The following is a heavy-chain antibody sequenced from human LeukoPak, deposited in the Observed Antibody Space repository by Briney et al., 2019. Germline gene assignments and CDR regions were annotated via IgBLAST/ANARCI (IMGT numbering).Heavy chain of an antibody. CDR1: GDSVSINSAA. J-gene: IGHJ4*02. V-gene: IGHV6-1*01. D-gene: IGHD6-19*01. CDR3: ARSPSPYSSGWYFDY. CDR2: TYQRSKWYN. Sequence: SQTLSLTCAISGDSVSINSAAWNWIRESPSRGLEWLGRTYQRSKWYNDYAVSVKSRITINPDISKNQFSLQLNSVTPEDTAVYYCARSPSPYSSGWYFDYWGQGTLVTVSS.